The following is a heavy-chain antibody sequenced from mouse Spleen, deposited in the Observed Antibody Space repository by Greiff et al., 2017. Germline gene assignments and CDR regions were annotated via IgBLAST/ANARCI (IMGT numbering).Heavy chain of an antibody. D-gene: IGHD6-1*01. Sequence: EVQLQESGGGLVKPGGSLKLSCAASGFTFSSYAMSWVRQSPEKRLEWVAEISSGGSYTYYPDTVTGRFTISRDNAKNTLYLEMSSLRSEDTAMYYCARYSSYYYAMDYWGQGTSVTVSS. J-gene: IGHJ4*01. CDR1: GFTFSSYA. V-gene: IGHV5-9-4*01. CDR2: ISSGGSYT. CDR3: ARYSSYYYAMDY.